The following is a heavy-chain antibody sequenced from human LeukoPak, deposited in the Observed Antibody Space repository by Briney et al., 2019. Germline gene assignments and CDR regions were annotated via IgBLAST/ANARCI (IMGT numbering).Heavy chain of an antibody. CDR1: GYTFTSYD. D-gene: IGHD6-6*01. Sequence: ASVKVSCKASGYTFTSYDINWVRQATGQGLEWMGWMNPNSGGTDYAQKFQGRVTMTRDTSISTAYMELSRLRFDDTAVYYCAREETSIAARPWYWGQGTLVTVSS. CDR2: MNPNSGGT. V-gene: IGHV1-2*02. CDR3: AREETSIAARPWY. J-gene: IGHJ4*02.